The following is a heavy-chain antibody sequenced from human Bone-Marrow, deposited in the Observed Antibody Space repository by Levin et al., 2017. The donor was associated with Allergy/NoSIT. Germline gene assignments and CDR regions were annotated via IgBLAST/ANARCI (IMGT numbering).Heavy chain of an antibody. J-gene: IGHJ5*02. CDR3: ARVRWIPKDSFDP. Sequence: SETLSLTCTVSGGSISSGDYYWSWIRQPPGKGLEWIGYIYYSGSTYYNPSLKSRVTISVDTSKNQFSLKLSSVTAADTAVYYCARVRWIPKDSFDPWGQGTLVTVSS. CDR2: IYYSGST. D-gene: IGHD4-23*01. CDR1: GGSISSGDYY. V-gene: IGHV4-30-4*01.